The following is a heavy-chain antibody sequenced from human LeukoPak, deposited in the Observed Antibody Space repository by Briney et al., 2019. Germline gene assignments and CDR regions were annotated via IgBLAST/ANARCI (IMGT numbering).Heavy chain of an antibody. CDR2: ISSSSSYI. CDR1: GFTFSSYS. J-gene: IGHJ4*02. CDR3: ARSQDSSGWYLQYYFDY. Sequence: PGGSLRLSCAASGFTFSSYSMNWVRQAPGKGLEWVSSISSSSSYIYYADSVKGRFTISRDNAKNSLYLQMNSLRAEDTAVYYCARSQDSSGWYLQYYFDYWGQGTLVTVSS. D-gene: IGHD6-19*01. V-gene: IGHV3-21*01.